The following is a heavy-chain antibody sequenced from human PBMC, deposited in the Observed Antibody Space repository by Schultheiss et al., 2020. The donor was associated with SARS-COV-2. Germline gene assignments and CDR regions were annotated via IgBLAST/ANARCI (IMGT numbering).Heavy chain of an antibody. J-gene: IGHJ4*02. Sequence: GGSLRLSCAASGFTFSSYAMSWVRQAPGKGLVWVSRINSDGSSTSYADSVKGRFTISRDNAKNTLYLQMNSLRAEDTAVYYCARVLYTMVRGVIIPHYFDYWGQGTLVTVSS. CDR2: INSDGSST. V-gene: IGHV3-74*01. CDR1: GFTFSSYA. D-gene: IGHD3-10*01. CDR3: ARVLYTMVRGVIIPHYFDY.